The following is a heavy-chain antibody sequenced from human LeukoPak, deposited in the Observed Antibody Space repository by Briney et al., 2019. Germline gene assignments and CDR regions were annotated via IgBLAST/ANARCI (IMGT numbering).Heavy chain of an antibody. CDR2: INHSGST. D-gene: IGHD4-17*01. CDR3: AREVRWLRAEHFQH. Sequence: PSETLSLTCAVYGGSFSGYYWSWIRQPPGKGLEWIGEINHSGSTNYNPSLKSRVTISVDTSKNQLSLKLSSVTAADTAVYYCAREVRWLRAEHFQHWGQGTLVTVSS. V-gene: IGHV4-34*01. CDR1: GGSFSGYY. J-gene: IGHJ1*01.